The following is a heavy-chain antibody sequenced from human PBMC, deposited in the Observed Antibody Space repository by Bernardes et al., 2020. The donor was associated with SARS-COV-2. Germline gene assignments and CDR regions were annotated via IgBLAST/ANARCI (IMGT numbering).Heavy chain of an antibody. V-gene: IGHV3-23*01. Sequence: GSLRLSCAASGFIFNSSIMSWVRQAPGKGLEWVSAISTNGGGTFYADSVKGRFTISRDNSKNTLYLQLNSLRIEDTAVYYCARWQSLGYWGQGTLVTVSS. CDR2: ISTNGGGT. CDR3: ARWQSLGY. CDR1: GFIFNSSI. J-gene: IGHJ4*02. D-gene: IGHD6-13*01.